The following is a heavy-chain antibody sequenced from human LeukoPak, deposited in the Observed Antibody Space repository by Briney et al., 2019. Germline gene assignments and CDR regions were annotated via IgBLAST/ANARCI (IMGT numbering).Heavy chain of an antibody. CDR1: GFAVSSYH. D-gene: IGHD4-23*01. CDR3: ARDSGKGYSMDV. CDR2: ISHLSVAI. J-gene: IGHJ6*02. V-gene: IGHV3-48*04. Sequence: GGSLRLSCAASGFAVSSYHMDWVRQAPGKGLEWVAYISHLSVAIYHADSVKGRFTISRDNAKNLLYLQMNSLRADDTAVYYCARDSGKGYSMDVWGQGTTVTVSS.